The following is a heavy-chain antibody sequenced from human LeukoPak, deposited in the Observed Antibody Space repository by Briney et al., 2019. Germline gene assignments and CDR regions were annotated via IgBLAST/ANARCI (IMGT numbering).Heavy chain of an antibody. J-gene: IGHJ2*01. CDR2: IRSKANYYAT. V-gene: IGHV3-73*01. CDR1: GFSFIGYG. CDR3: TRSASVDIGGIPDFCYFVL. D-gene: IGHD5-12*01. Sequence: GGSLRLSCEGSGFSFIGYGLHWVRQASGKGLEWIGRIRSKANYYATAYVESVKGRFIVSRDDSKRSAYLQMNDLKTEDTAVYYWTRSASVDIGGIPDFCYFVLWGRGTLVTVSS.